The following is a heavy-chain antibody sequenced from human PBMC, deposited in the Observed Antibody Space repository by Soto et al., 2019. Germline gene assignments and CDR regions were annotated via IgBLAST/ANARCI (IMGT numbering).Heavy chain of an antibody. Sequence: QVQLVQSGAEVKKPGASVKVSCKASGYTFTSYAMHWVRQAPGQRLEWMGWINAVNGNTKYSQKFQGRVTITRDPSASTAYMELSRLRSEDTAVYYCATSATVTAAIAYCGQGTLVTVSS. J-gene: IGHJ4*02. V-gene: IGHV1-3*01. CDR2: INAVNGNT. CDR1: GYTFTSYA. D-gene: IGHD2-2*02. CDR3: ATSATVTAAIAY.